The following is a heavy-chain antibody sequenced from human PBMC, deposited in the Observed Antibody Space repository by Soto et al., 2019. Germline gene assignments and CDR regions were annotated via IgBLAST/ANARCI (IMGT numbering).Heavy chain of an antibody. CDR2: IYKSATT. CDR3: ARGRYCLTGRCFPNWFDS. Sequence: SETLSLTCSVSGDSISTVDYFWAWIRQPPGQALEYIGYIYKSATTYYNPSFESRVATSLDTSKSQFSLNVTSVTAADTAVYFCARGRYCLTGRCFPNWFDSWGQGTLVTVSS. J-gene: IGHJ5*01. D-gene: IGHD2-15*01. V-gene: IGHV4-30-4*08. CDR1: GDSISTVDYF.